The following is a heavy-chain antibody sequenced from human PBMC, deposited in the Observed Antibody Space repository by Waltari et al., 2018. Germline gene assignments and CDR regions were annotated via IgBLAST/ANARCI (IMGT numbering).Heavy chain of an antibody. V-gene: IGHV5-51*03. J-gene: IGHJ3*02. Sequence: EVQLVQSGAEVKKPGESLKISCKGSGYSFTSYWIGWVRQMPGKGLEWMGIIYPGDSDTRYSPSFQGQVTISADKSISTAYLQWSSLKASDTAMYYCARRSMVDGGERDAFDIWGQGTMVTVSS. CDR1: GYSFTSYW. D-gene: IGHD2-15*01. CDR2: IYPGDSDT. CDR3: ARRSMVDGGERDAFDI.